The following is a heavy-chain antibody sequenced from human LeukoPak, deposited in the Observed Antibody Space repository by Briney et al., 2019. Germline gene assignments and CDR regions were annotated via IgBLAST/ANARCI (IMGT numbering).Heavy chain of an antibody. CDR1: GFTFNTYW. CDR3: ATSVYDSRYYFDY. J-gene: IGHJ4*02. V-gene: IGHV3-74*01. Sequence: GGSLGLSCVASGFTFNTYWMHWVRQAPGKGLVWVSRLHTDGTYTSYADSVKGRFTISRDNAKNTLYLQMNSLRAEDTAVYYCATSVYDSRYYFDYWGQGTLVTVSS. CDR2: LHTDGTYT. D-gene: IGHD5/OR15-5a*01.